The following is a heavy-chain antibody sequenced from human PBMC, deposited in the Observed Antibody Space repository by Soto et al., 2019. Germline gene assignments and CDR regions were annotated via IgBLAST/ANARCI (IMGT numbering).Heavy chain of an antibody. V-gene: IGHV4-30-2*01. CDR3: ARVALIRGKEFDY. CDR2: IYHSGST. Sequence: SETLSLTCAVSGGSISSGGYSWSWIRQPPGKGLEWIGYIYHSGSTYYNPSLKSRVTISVDRSKNQFSLKLSSVTAADTAVYYCARVALIRGKEFDYWGQGTLVTVSS. J-gene: IGHJ4*02. CDR1: GGSISSGGYS. D-gene: IGHD3-22*01.